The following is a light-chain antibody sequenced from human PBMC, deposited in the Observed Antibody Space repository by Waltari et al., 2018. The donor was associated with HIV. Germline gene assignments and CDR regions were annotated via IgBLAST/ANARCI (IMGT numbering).Light chain of an antibody. CDR2: LNNNGSH. CDR3: QTWGTGIQV. J-gene: IGLJ3*02. V-gene: IGLV4-69*01. CDR1: SRHSTYA. Sequence: QLVVTQSPSAPASLAASVKLTCTLSSRHSTYAIAWHQQQPEKAPRYLMKLNNNGSHIKGDGIPNRFSGSSSGAERYLTISSLQSEDEADYYCQTWGTGIQVFGGGTKLTVL.